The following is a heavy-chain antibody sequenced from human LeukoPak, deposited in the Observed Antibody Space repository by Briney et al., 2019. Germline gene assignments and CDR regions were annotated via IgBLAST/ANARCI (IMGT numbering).Heavy chain of an antibody. CDR1: GYSISRGSY. V-gene: IGHV4-38-2*01. CDR2: VYHSGSA. D-gene: IGHD5-24*01. J-gene: IGHJ3*02. CDR3: ADGLHSGQFAFDI. Sequence: SETLSLTCAVSGYSISRGSYWGWIRQPPGKGLEWIGSVYHSGSAYYNPSLKSRVTISVDTSKNQFSLKLTSVTAADTAVYYCADGLHSGQFAFDIWGQGTMVTVSS.